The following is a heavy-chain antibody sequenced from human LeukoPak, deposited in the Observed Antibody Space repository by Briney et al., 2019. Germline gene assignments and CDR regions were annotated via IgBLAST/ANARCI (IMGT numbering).Heavy chain of an antibody. CDR2: ISYDGSNK. CDR3: AKDGEMATTYYFDY. CDR1: GFTFSSYA. V-gene: IGHV3-30-3*01. D-gene: IGHD5-24*01. J-gene: IGHJ4*02. Sequence: GGSLRLSCAASGFTFSSYAMHWVRQAPGKGLEWVAVISYDGSNKYYADSVKGRFTISRDNSKNTLYLQMNSLRAEDTAVYYCAKDGEMATTYYFDYWGQGTLVTVSS.